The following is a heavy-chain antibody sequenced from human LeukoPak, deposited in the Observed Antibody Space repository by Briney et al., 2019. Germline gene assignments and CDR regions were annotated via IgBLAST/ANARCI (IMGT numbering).Heavy chain of an antibody. CDR3: ARDGVVDSSGWYVDY. V-gene: IGHV3-48*03. D-gene: IGHD6-19*01. Sequence: EGSLRLSCATSGFTFSNYEMNWVRQAPGKGLEWVSYITTSGGIKSYADSVKGRFTIFRDNAKNSVYLQINSLRAEDTAVYYCARDGVVDSSGWYVDYWGQGTLVTVSS. CDR1: GFTFSNYE. CDR2: ITTSGGIK. J-gene: IGHJ4*02.